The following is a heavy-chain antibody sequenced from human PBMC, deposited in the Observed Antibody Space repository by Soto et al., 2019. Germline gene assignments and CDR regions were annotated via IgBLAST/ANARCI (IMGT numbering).Heavy chain of an antibody. CDR3: ASDPGIAAAGMDY. Sequence: EVQLVESGGGLIQPGGSLRLSCAASGFSFNTYAMNWVRQAPGKGLEWISYISSSSSRIYYADSVKGRFTLSRDNAKNSLYLHMNSLRADDTAVYDCASDPGIAAAGMDYWGQGTLVTVSS. V-gene: IGHV3-48*04. CDR2: ISSSSSRI. J-gene: IGHJ4*02. CDR1: GFSFNTYA. D-gene: IGHD6-25*01.